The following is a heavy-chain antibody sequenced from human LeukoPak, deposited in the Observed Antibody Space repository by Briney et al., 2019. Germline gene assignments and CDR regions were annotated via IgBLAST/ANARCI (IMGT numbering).Heavy chain of an antibody. V-gene: IGHV3-48*04. CDR1: GFTFSSYS. CDR3: ARDGSRGNLVTAPDY. CDR2: NSSSSSTI. J-gene: IGHJ4*02. D-gene: IGHD2-21*02. Sequence: GGSLRLSCAASGFTFSSYSMNWVRQAPGKGLEWVSYNSSSSSTIYYADSVKGRFTISRDNAKNSLYLQMNSLRAEDTAVYYCARDGSRGNLVTAPDYWGQGTLVTVSS.